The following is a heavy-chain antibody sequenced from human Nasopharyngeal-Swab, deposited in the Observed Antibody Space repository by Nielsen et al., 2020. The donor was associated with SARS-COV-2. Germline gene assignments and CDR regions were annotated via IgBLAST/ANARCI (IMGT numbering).Heavy chain of an antibody. D-gene: IGHD5-12*01. J-gene: IGHJ3*02. CDR2: IYYSGST. CDR3: ASGPRGYSAFDI. CDR1: GGSISSGGYY. V-gene: IGHV4-31*03. Sequence: LRLSCTVSGGSISSGGYYWSGSRQHPGKGLEWIGYIYYSGSTYYNPSLKSRVTISVDTSKNQFSLKLSSVTAADTAVYYCASGPRGYSAFDIWGQGTMVTVSS.